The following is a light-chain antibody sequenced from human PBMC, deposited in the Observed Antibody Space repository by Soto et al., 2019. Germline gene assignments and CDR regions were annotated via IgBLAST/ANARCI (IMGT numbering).Light chain of an antibody. J-gene: IGLJ1*01. Sequence: QSVLTQPASVSGSPGQSITISCTGTSSDVGGYNYVSCYQQHQGKAPKLMIYEVSNRPSGVSNRYSGSKSGNTASLTISGLQAEDEADYYCSSYTSSSTLDVFGTGTKLTVL. CDR3: SSYTSSSTLDV. CDR2: EVS. CDR1: SSDVGGYNY. V-gene: IGLV2-14*01.